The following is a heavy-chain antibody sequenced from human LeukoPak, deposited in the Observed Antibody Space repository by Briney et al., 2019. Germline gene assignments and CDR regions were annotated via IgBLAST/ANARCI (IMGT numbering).Heavy chain of an antibody. J-gene: IGHJ4*02. CDR3: ARDRIRYCSGGSCYEFDHL. D-gene: IGHD2-15*01. CDR2: ISAYNGNT. Sequence: GASVKVSCKASGYTFTSYGISWVRQAPGQGLEWMGWISAYNGNTNYAQKLQGRVTMTTDTSTSTAYMELRSLRSDDTAVYYCARDRIRYCSGGSCYEFDHLWGQGTLVTVSS. CDR1: GYTFTSYG. V-gene: IGHV1-18*01.